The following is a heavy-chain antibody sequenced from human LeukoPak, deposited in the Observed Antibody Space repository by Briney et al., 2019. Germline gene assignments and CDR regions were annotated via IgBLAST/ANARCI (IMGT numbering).Heavy chain of an antibody. J-gene: IGHJ4*02. V-gene: IGHV3-21*01. CDR1: GFTFSSYS. CDR3: ARNGRSSSWVGSFDY. D-gene: IGHD6-13*01. CDR2: ISSSSSYI. Sequence: PGGSLRLSCAASGFTFSSYSMNWVRQAPGKGLEWVSSISSSSSYIYYADSVKGRFTISRDNAKNSLYLQMNSLRAEDTAVYYCARNGRSSSWVGSFDYWGQGTLVTVSS.